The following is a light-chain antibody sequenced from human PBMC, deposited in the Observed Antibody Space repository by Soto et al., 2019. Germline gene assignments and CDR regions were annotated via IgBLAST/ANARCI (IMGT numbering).Light chain of an antibody. CDR3: MKGTHWPRK. Sequence: DVVITQSPLSLPVTLGQPASISFRSNQILVYSDGIAYFSWFQQRPGRSPRRLIYKVSNRDSGVPERFSGSGSGTDFTLKISRVEAEDVGIYYCMKGTHWPRKFGQGTKVDIK. CDR2: KVS. V-gene: IGKV2-30*01. CDR1: QILVYSDGIAY. J-gene: IGKJ1*01.